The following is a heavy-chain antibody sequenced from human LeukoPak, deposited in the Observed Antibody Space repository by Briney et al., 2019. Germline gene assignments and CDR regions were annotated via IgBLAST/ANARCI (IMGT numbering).Heavy chain of an antibody. D-gene: IGHD3-10*01. V-gene: IGHV3-30-3*01. Sequence: GGSLRLSCAAPGFTFSSYAMHWVRQAPGKGLEWVAVISYDGSNKYYADSVKGRFTISRDNSKNTLYLQMNSLRAEDTAVYYCARALARFGDFDPWGQGTLVTVSS. CDR2: ISYDGSNK. CDR1: GFTFSSYA. J-gene: IGHJ5*02. CDR3: ARALARFGDFDP.